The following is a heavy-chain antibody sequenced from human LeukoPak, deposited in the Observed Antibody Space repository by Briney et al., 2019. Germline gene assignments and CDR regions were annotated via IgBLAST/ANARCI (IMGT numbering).Heavy chain of an antibody. V-gene: IGHV1-2*02. CDR1: GYTFTGYY. CDR2: INPNSGGT. D-gene: IGHD5-18*01. CDR3: ARGGGTAMVTFDY. Sequence: ASVKVSCKASGYTFTGYYMHWVRQAPGQGLEWIGWINPNSGGTNYAQKFQGRVTMTRDTSISTAYMELSRLRSDDTAVYYCARGGGTAMVTFDYWGQGTLVTVSS. J-gene: IGHJ4*02.